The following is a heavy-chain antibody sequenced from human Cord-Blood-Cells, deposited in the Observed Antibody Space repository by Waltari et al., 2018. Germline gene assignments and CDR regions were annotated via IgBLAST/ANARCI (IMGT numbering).Heavy chain of an antibody. V-gene: IGHV1-2*06. Sequence: QVQLVQSGAAVQKPGASVKVSCKASGYTFTGYYMHWVRPAPGQGPEWMGRINPNSGGTNYAQKFQGRVTMTRDTSISTAYMELSRLRSDDTAVYYCARGCSSTSCYDAFDIWGQGTMVTVSS. CDR1: GYTFTGYY. CDR3: ARGCSSTSCYDAFDI. CDR2: INPNSGGT. J-gene: IGHJ3*02. D-gene: IGHD2-2*01.